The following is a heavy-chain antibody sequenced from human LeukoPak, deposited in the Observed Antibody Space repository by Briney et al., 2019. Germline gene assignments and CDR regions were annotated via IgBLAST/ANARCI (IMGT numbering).Heavy chain of an antibody. CDR2: IYHSGST. J-gene: IGHJ4*02. V-gene: IGHV4-38-2*01. Sequence: SETLSLTCAVSGYSISSGYYWGWIRQPPGKGLDWIGSIYHSGSTYYNPSLKSRVTISVDTSKNQFSLKLSSVTAADTAVYYCARAAPKYCSGGSCSGTDYWGQGTLVTVSS. CDR3: ARAAPKYCSGGSCSGTDY. CDR1: GYSISSGYY. D-gene: IGHD2-15*01.